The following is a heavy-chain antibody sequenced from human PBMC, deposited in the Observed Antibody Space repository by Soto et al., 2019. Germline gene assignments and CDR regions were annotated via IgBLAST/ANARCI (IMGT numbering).Heavy chain of an antibody. Sequence: QITLKESGHTLVKPTQMLTLTCTFSGFSLNTRGVGVGWIRQPPGGALEWLALIYWDDDKRYSPSLRSRLTITKEPSKNQVVLTMTTMEPLDTGTYYCAHTYSSSPDDGFDVWGQGTRVTVSS. CDR2: IYWDDDK. V-gene: IGHV2-5*02. D-gene: IGHD6-6*01. CDR1: GFSLNTRGVG. CDR3: AHTYSSSPDDGFDV. J-gene: IGHJ3*01.